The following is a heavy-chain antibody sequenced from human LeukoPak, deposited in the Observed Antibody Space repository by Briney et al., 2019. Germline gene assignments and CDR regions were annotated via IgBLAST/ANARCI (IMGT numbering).Heavy chain of an antibody. CDR2: INPNSGGT. J-gene: IGHJ2*01. CDR3: ARVWYCGNDCSSYWYFDL. Sequence: ASVKVSCKASGYTFTDYYTHWVRQAPGQGLEWMGRINPNSGGTNYAQKFLGRVTMTRDTSISTAYMELSRLGSDDTAVYYCARVWYCGNDCSSYWYFDLWGRGTLVTVSS. D-gene: IGHD2-21*02. V-gene: IGHV1-2*06. CDR1: GYTFTDYY.